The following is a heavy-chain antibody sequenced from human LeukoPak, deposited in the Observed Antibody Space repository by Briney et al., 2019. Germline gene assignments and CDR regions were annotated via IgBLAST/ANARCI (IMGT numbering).Heavy chain of an antibody. D-gene: IGHD6-19*01. J-gene: IGHJ4*02. CDR2: IKEDGSVK. V-gene: IGHV3-7*03. CDR1: GFTFSSHW. CDR3: ARDSTWLLDY. Sequence: PGGSLRLSCTASGFTFSSHWMTWVGRPPGRGLEWVANIKEDGSVKYYVDSVKGRFTISRDNTKNALYLQMNSLRADDTAVYFCARDSTWLLDYWGQGTLITVSS.